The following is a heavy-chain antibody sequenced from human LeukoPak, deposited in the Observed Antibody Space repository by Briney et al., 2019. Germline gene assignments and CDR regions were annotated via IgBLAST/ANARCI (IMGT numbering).Heavy chain of an antibody. CDR3: ARAGSGFWSGYSPFDY. CDR1: GFTFSSYW. J-gene: IGHJ4*02. Sequence: PGGSLRLSCAASGFTFSSYWMSWVRQAPGKGLEWVANIKQDGSEKYYVDSVKGRFTVSRDNAKNSLYLLMNSLRAEDTAVYYCARAGSGFWSGYSPFDYWGQGTLVTVSS. D-gene: IGHD3-3*01. V-gene: IGHV3-7*01. CDR2: IKQDGSEK.